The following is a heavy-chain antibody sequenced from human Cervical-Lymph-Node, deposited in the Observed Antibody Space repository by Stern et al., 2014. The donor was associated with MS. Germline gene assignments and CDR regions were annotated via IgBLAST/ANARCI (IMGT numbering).Heavy chain of an antibody. CDR2: ISYDGGNA. V-gene: IGHV3-30*18. D-gene: IGHD3-16*01. CDR3: VKEGRTGPGGDPQH. CDR1: GFTFSSLG. J-gene: IGHJ1*01. Sequence: EQLVESGGGVVKPGRSLRLSCAASGFTFSSLGMDWVRQAPGKGLEWLAVISYDGGNACYADSVKGRFPISRDNSKNTLYLQMSSLRPEDTAVYYCVKEGRTGPGGDPQHWGQGTLVTVSS.